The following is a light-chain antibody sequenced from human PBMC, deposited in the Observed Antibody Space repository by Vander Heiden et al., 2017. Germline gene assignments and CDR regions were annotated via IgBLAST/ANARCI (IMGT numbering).Light chain of an antibody. CDR1: QSISSY. Sequence: DIQMTQSPSSLSASVGDRVTITCRASQSISSYLNWYQQKPGKAPKLLIYAASSLQSGVPSRFSGSGSGTDFTLTISRLQPEDFATYYCQQSDNTPITFGGGTKVEIK. CDR2: AAS. CDR3: QQSDNTPIT. V-gene: IGKV1-39*01. J-gene: IGKJ4*01.